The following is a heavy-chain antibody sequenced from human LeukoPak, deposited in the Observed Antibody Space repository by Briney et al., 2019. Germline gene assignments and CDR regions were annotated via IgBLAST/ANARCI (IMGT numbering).Heavy chain of an antibody. CDR3: ARVGRGSASSGLGDFDY. Sequence: GGSLRLSCAASGFTFSSYAMSWVRQAPGKGLEWVSAISGSGGSTYYADSVKGRFTISRDNAKNSLYLQMNSLRAEDTAVYYCARVGRGSASSGLGDFDYWGQGTLVTVSS. J-gene: IGHJ4*02. V-gene: IGHV3-23*01. D-gene: IGHD3-22*01. CDR2: ISGSGGST. CDR1: GFTFSSYA.